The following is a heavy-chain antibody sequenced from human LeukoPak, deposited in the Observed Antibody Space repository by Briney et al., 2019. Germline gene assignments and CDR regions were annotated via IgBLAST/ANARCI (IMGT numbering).Heavy chain of an antibody. CDR3: ARVPPLYCGGDCYSAPSDY. CDR2: ISSSGSTI. V-gene: IGHV3-48*03. CDR1: GFTFSSYE. J-gene: IGHJ4*02. D-gene: IGHD2-21*02. Sequence: GGSLRLSCAASGFTFSSYEMNWVRQAPGKGLEWVSYISSSGSTIYYADSVKGRFTISRDNAKNSLYLQMNSLRAEDTAVYYCARVPPLYCGGDCYSAPSDYWGQGTLVTVSS.